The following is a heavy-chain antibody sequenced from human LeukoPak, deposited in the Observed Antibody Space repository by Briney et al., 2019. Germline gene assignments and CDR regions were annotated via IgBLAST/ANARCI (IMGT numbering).Heavy chain of an antibody. CDR1: GDSISNYY. V-gene: IGHV4-59*01. CDR3: ARGGDYSGYYFDY. Sequence: SDALSLTCTVSVSGDSISNYYWSWIRQPPVKGLDWIGYIYYSGSTNYNPSLMSRVTISVDTSKNQFSLKLSSVTAADSAVYHCARGGDYSGYYFDYWGQGILVTVSS. J-gene: IGHJ4*02. D-gene: IGHD3-22*01. CDR2: IYYSGST.